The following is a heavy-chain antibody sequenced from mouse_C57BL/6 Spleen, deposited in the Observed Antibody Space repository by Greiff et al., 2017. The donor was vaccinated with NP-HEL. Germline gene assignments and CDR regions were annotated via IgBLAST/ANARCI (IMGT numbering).Heavy chain of an antibody. Sequence: QVQLQQSGAELVRPGTSVKLSCKASGYTFTSYWMHWVKQRPGQGLEWIGVIDPSDSYTNYNQKFKGKATLTVDTSSSTAYMQLSSLTSEDSAVYYCASYGFYYAMDYWGQGTSVTVSS. CDR3: ASYGFYYAMDY. CDR2: IDPSDSYT. V-gene: IGHV1-59*01. CDR1: GYTFTSYW. D-gene: IGHD2-2*01. J-gene: IGHJ4*01.